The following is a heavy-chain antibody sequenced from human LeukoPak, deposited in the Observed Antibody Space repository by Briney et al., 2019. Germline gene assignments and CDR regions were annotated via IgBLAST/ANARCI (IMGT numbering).Heavy chain of an antibody. D-gene: IGHD3-22*01. J-gene: IGHJ3*02. CDR3: ARVGGYYASGAFDI. CDR2: ISSNGGST. Sequence: GGSLRLSCAASGFTFSSYAMHWVRQAPGKGLEYVSAISSNGGSTYYANSVKGRFTISRDNSKNTLYLQMGNLRAEDMAVYYCARVGGYYASGAFDIWGQGTMVTVSS. V-gene: IGHV3-64*01. CDR1: GFTFSSYA.